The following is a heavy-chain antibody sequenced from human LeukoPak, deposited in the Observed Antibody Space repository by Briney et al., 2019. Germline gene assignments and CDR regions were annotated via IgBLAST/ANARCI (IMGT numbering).Heavy chain of an antibody. D-gene: IGHD6-13*01. V-gene: IGHV1-2*06. CDR1: GYTFTGYY. CDR2: INPNSGGT. Sequence: ASVKVSCEASGYTFTGYYMHWVRQAPGQGLEWMGRINPNSGGTNYAQKFQGRVTMTRDTSISTAYMELSRLRSDDTAVYYCARAAAGINWFDPWGQGTLVTVSS. J-gene: IGHJ5*02. CDR3: ARAAAGINWFDP.